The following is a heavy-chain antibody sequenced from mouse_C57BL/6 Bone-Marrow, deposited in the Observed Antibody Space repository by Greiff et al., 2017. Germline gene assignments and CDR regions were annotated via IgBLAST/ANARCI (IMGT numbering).Heavy chain of an antibody. CDR1: GYTFTSYW. CDR2: INPSNGGT. CDR3: ARGDYYGPYFDY. Sequence: VKLQQPGTELVKPGASVKLSCKASGYTFTSYWMHWVKQRPGQGLEWIGNINPSNGGTNYNEKFKSKATLTVDKSSSTAYMQLSSLTSEDSAVYYCARGDYYGPYFDYWGQGTTLTVSS. J-gene: IGHJ2*01. D-gene: IGHD1-2*01. V-gene: IGHV1-53*01.